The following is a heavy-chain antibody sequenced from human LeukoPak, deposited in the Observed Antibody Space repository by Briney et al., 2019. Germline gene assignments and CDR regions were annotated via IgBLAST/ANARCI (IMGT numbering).Heavy chain of an antibody. CDR1: GFTFNDYY. V-gene: IGHV3-11*04. CDR2: INIGGSNT. J-gene: IGHJ5*02. Sequence: PGGSLRLSCAASGFTFNDYYMSWIRQAPGKGLEWLSYINIGGSNTYYADSVKGRFTISRDNAKKSLYLEMNNLRAEDTAVYYCATDGAGFDTCGEGVLVSVSS. CDR3: ATDGAGFDT.